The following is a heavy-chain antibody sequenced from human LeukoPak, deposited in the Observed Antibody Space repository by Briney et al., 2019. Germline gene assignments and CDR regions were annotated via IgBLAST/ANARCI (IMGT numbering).Heavy chain of an antibody. D-gene: IGHD2-2*01. CDR3: ARGPYCGSTSCQSFFDY. CDR2: IKEDGSEK. Sequence: GGSPRLSCAASGFTFSSYWITWVRQAPGKGLEWVANIKEDGSEKYYVDSVKGRFTISRDNAKNSVSLQMNSLRAEDTAMYYCARGPYCGSTSCQSFFDYWGQGALVTVSS. V-gene: IGHV3-7*01. CDR1: GFTFSSYW. J-gene: IGHJ4*02.